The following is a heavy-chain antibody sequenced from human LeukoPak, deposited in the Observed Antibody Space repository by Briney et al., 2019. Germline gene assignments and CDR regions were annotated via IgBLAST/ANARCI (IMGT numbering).Heavy chain of an antibody. CDR3: ARADRELYSYGPFDAFDI. CDR2: IIPILGIA. CDR1: GGTFSSYA. V-gene: IGHV1-69*04. Sequence: ASVKVSCKASGGTFSSYAISWLRQAPGQGLEWMGRIIPILGIANYAQKFQGRVTITADKSTSTAYMELSSLRSEDTAVYYCARADRELYSYGPFDAFDIWGQGTMVTVSS. D-gene: IGHD5-18*01. J-gene: IGHJ3*02.